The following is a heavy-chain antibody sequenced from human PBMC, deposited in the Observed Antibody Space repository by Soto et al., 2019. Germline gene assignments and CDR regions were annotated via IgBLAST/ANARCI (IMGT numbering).Heavy chain of an antibody. CDR1: GGTFSSYA. CDR2: IIPIFGTA. V-gene: IGHV1-69*13. D-gene: IGHD4-17*01. CDR3: ARGSLLTTVTTFDY. Sequence: SVKVSCKASGGTFSSYAISWVRQAPGHGLEWMGGIIPIFGTANYAQKFQGRVTITADESTSTAYMELSSLRSEDTAVYYCARGSLLTTVTTFDYWGQGXLVTVYS. J-gene: IGHJ4*02.